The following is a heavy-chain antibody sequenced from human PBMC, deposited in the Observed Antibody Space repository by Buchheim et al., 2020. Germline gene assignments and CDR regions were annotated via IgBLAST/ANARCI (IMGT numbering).Heavy chain of an antibody. CDR2: ISFSSSTI. CDR3: ARDPGVRSSYLFVS. CDR1: GFTFSNYS. Sequence: EVQLVESGGGLVQPGGSLRLSCEVSGFTFSNYSMNWVRQAPGKGLEWVAYISFSSSTIYYADSVKGRFTISRDNSKNSLYLQINSLRVADTAVYFCARDPGVRSSYLFVSWGQGTL. D-gene: IGHD6-6*01. J-gene: IGHJ4*02. V-gene: IGHV3-48*01.